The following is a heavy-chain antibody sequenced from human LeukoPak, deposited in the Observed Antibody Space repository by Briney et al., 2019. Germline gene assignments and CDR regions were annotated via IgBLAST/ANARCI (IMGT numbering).Heavy chain of an antibody. V-gene: IGHV5-51*01. J-gene: IGHJ4*02. Sequence: GGSLEISFQGSGCRLTSYWIGRVRPMPGKGPEGMGIIHPDDSYTTYSPPFQGQVTISADKSISTAYLQWSSLKASDIAMYYCARHVRRGASESFDHWGQGTLVTVSS. CDR2: IHPDDSYT. D-gene: IGHD3-10*01. CDR1: GCRLTSYW. CDR3: ARHVRRGASESFDH.